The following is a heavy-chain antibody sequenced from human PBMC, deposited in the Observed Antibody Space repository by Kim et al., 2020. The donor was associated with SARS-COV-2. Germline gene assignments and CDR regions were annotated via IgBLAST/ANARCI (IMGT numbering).Heavy chain of an antibody. CDR3: VRDLGSSGYYGFDY. J-gene: IGHJ4*02. Sequence: GGSLRLSCAASGFIFDDYGMNWVRQTPGKGLEWVSGITWNGDSTGYGDFVMGRFAISRDNAKNSLFLQMNSLTAEDTALYYCVRDLGSSGYYGFDYWGLGTLVTVSS. CDR2: ITWNGDST. CDR1: GFIFDDYG. V-gene: IGHV3-20*04. D-gene: IGHD3-22*01.